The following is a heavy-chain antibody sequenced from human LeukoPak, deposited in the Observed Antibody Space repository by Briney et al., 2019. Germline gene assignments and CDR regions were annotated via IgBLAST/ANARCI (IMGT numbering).Heavy chain of an antibody. CDR3: AREYDSSWPS. V-gene: IGHV3-23*01. D-gene: IGHD3-22*01. CDR2: ISDNSGRT. J-gene: IGHJ5*02. CDR1: GFSFRTYA. Sequence: GGSLRLSCAASGFSFRTYAMSWVRQAPGNGLEWVSAISDNSGRTYYADSVKGRFTISRDNSKNTLFVQMNSLRAEDTAVYYCAREYDSSWPSWGQGTLVTVSS.